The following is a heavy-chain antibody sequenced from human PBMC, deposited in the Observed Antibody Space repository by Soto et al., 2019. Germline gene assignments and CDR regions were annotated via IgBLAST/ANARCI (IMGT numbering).Heavy chain of an antibody. Sequence: QVQLQESGPGLVKPSQTLSLTCTVSGGSISSGGYYWSWIRQHPGKGLEWIGYIYYSGSTYYNPSLTSRVTISVDTSKNQFSLKLSSVTAADTAVYYCATTTPMKTRYYGFDYWGQGTLVTVSS. D-gene: IGHD3-10*01. V-gene: IGHV4-31*03. J-gene: IGHJ4*02. CDR2: IYYSGST. CDR3: ATTTPMKTRYYGFDY. CDR1: GGSISSGGYY.